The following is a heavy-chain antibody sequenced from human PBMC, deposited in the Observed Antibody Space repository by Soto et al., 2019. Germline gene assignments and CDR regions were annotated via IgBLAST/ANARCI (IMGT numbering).Heavy chain of an antibody. CDR3: ARDLAAAGTNMFDP. V-gene: IGHV1-69*13. CDR2: IIPIFGTA. CDR1: GGTFSSYA. J-gene: IGHJ5*02. D-gene: IGHD6-13*01. Sequence: SVKVSCKASGGTFSSYAISWVRQAPGQGLEWMGGIIPIFGTANYAQKFQGRVTITADESTSTAYMELSSLRSEDTAVYYCARDLAAAGTNMFDPWGQGTLVTVSS.